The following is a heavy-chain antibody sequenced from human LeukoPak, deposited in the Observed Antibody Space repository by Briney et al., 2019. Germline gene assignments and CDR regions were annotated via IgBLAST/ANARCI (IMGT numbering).Heavy chain of an antibody. CDR2: IIPIFGTA. CDR3: ARDHSIVVVPAPADAFDI. D-gene: IGHD2-2*01. CDR1: GGTFSSYA. V-gene: IGHV1-69*13. J-gene: IGHJ3*02. Sequence: SVKASCKASGGTFSSYAISWVRQAPGQGLEWMGGIIPIFGTANYAQKFQGRVTITADESTSTAYMELSSLRSEDTAVYYCARDHSIVVVPAPADAFDIWGQGTMVTVSS.